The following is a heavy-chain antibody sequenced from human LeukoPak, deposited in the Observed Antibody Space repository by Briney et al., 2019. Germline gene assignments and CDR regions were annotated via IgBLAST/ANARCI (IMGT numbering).Heavy chain of an antibody. J-gene: IGHJ5*02. D-gene: IGHD6-13*01. CDR3: ARALRQQLITGWFDP. CDR2: IHHSGST. CDR1: GGSISSYY. V-gene: IGHV4-59*01. Sequence: SETLSLTCTVSGGSISSYYWSWIRQPPGKGLEWIGYIHHSGSTDYNPSLKSRVTLSADTSKSQLSLRLTSVTAADTAVYYCARALRQQLITGWFDPWGQGTLVTVSS.